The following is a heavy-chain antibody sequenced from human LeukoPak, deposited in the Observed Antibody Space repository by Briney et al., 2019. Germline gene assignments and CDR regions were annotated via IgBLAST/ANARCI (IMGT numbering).Heavy chain of an antibody. V-gene: IGHV4-30-4*08. CDR2: IYYSGST. Sequence: SQTLSLTCTVSGGSISSGDYYWSWIRQPPGKGLEWIGYIYYSGSTYYNPSLKGRLTITVDTSKNQFSLKLSSVTAADTAVYYCARDRVYNWFDPWGQGTLVTVSS. J-gene: IGHJ5*02. CDR1: GGSISSGDYY. CDR3: ARDRVYNWFDP.